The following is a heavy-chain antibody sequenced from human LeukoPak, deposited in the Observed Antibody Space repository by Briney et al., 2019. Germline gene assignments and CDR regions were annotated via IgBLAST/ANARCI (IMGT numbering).Heavy chain of an antibody. CDR1: GGSISSGSYY. CDR2: IYTSGST. V-gene: IGHV4-61*02. J-gene: IGHJ6*03. CDR3: ARFEAYPLYYYYYMDV. Sequence: SETLSLTCTVSGGSISSGSYYWSRIRQPAGKGLEWIGRIYTSGSTNYNPSLKSRVTISVDTSKNQFSLKLSSVTAADTAVYYCARFEAYPLYYYYYMDVWGKGTTVTVSS.